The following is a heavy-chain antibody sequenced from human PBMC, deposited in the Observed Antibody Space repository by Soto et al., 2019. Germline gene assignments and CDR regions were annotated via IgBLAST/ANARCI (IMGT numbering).Heavy chain of an antibody. V-gene: IGHV3-23*01. J-gene: IGHJ4*02. CDR1: GFSFSSYA. Sequence: GSLRLSFEASGFSFSSYALSWVHQAPLKGLEWVSAISGSGGSTYYADFVKVRFTISRDNSKNKLYLQMNSLRAEDTALHYREKVGPSIVLRGMGFDYWGQGTLAPDSS. CDR2: ISGSGGST. D-gene: IGHD1-26*01. CDR3: EKVGPSIVLRGMGFDY.